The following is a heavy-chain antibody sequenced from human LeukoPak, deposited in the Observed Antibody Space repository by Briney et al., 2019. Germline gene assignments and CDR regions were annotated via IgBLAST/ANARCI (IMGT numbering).Heavy chain of an antibody. V-gene: IGHV4-61*01. CDR3: ARDYDSSGYSVNPGPWYFDL. D-gene: IGHD3-22*01. CDR2: IYYSGST. Sequence: PSETLSLTCTVSGGSISSSSYYWSWIRQPPGKGLEWIGYIYYSGSTNYNPSLKSRVTISVDTSKNQFSLKLSSVTAADTAVYYCARDYDSSGYSVNPGPWYFDLWGRGTLVTVSS. J-gene: IGHJ2*01. CDR1: GGSISSSSYY.